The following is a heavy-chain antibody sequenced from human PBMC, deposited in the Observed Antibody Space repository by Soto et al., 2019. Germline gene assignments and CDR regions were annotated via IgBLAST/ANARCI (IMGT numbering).Heavy chain of an antibody. CDR3: AREVAGTLDQ. CDR2: ISSSGTI. CDR1: GFTFSSNT. Sequence: EVQLVESGGGLVQPGGSLRLSCAASGFTFSSNTMNWVRQAPGKGLEWVSYISSSGTIHYADSVKDRFTISRDNAKNSLYLQMNSLRGDDTAVYYCAREVAGTLDQWGQGTLVTVSS. V-gene: IGHV3-48*01. J-gene: IGHJ4*02. D-gene: IGHD6-19*01.